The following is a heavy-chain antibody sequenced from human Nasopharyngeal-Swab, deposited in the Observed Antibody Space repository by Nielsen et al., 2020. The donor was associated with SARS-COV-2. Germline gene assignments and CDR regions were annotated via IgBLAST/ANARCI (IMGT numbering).Heavy chain of an antibody. CDR3: AGSIRHAFDI. CDR1: GRSISSSYW. Sequence: SESLSLTCAVSGRSISSSYWWSWVRQPPGKGLEWIGEIYHSGSTNYNPSLKSRVTISVDKSKNQISLKLSSVTAADTAVYYCAGSIRHAFDIWGQGTMVTVSS. D-gene: IGHD6-6*01. V-gene: IGHV4-4*02. J-gene: IGHJ3*02. CDR2: IYHSGST.